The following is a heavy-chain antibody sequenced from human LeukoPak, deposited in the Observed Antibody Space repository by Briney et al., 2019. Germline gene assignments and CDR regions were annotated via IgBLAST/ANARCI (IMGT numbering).Heavy chain of an antibody. CDR3: ARPYYSDSLDAFDI. D-gene: IGHD3-22*01. J-gene: IGHJ3*02. CDR2: VSDSGTT. V-gene: IGHV4-39*01. CDR1: GGSINSFSYY. Sequence: SETLSLTCTVSGGSINSFSYYWGWIRQPPGKGLEWVGSVSDSGTTHCNPSLKSRVTISVDTSKNQFSLRLSSVTAADTAVYYCARPYYSDSLDAFDIWGQGTTVTVSS.